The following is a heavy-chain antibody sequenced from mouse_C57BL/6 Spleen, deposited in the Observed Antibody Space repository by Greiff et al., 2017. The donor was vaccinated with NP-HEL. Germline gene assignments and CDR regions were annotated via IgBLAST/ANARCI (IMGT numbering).Heavy chain of an antibody. CDR2: IYPGSGST. V-gene: IGHV1-55*01. CDR3: ARKGSYYSKGLYYAMDY. Sequence: QVQLQQSGAELVKPGASVKMSCKASGYTFTSYWITWVKQRPGQGLEWIGDIYPGSGSTNYNEKFKSKATLTVDTSSSTAYMQLSSLTSEDSAVYYCARKGSYYSKGLYYAMDYWGQGTSVTVSS. CDR1: GYTFTSYW. D-gene: IGHD2-5*01. J-gene: IGHJ4*01.